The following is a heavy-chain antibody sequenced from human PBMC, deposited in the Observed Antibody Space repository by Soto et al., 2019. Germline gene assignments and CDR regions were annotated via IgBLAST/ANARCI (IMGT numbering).Heavy chain of an antibody. CDR3: AKDFVGSVVYCI. V-gene: IGHV3-23*01. Sequence: EVQLLESGGGLVQPGGSLRLSCAASGFTFSSYAMSWVRQAPGKGLEWVSAISGSGGSTYYADSVKGRFTISRDNSKNTLYLQMNSLRAEYTAVYYCAKDFVGSVVYCIWCQVTMVTVPS. CDR1: GFTFSSYA. J-gene: IGHJ3*02. CDR2: ISGSGGST. D-gene: IGHD2-15*01.